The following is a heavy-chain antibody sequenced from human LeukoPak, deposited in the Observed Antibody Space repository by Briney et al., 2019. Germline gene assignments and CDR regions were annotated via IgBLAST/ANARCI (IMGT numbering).Heavy chain of an antibody. CDR1: GDSVSSNSAA. CDR3: ARTSGETVTTSGGAFDI. CDR2: TYYRSKWYN. V-gene: IGHV6-1*01. J-gene: IGHJ3*02. Sequence: PSQTLSLTCAISGDSVSSNSAAWNWIRQSPSRGLEWLGGTYYRSKWYNDYAVSLKSRISINPDTSKNQFSLQLNSVTPEDTAVYYCARTSGETVTTSGGAFDIWGQGTMVTVSS. D-gene: IGHD4-17*01.